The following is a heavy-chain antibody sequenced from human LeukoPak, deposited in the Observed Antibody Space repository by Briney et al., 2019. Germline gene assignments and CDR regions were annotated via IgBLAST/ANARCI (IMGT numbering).Heavy chain of an antibody. V-gene: IGHV4-61*10. CDR3: ARQTGSGLFILP. CDR2: VKTGGSA. CDR1: GDFVSSGSYS. Sequence: SETLSLTCNVSGDFVSSGSYSWNWIRQPAGKGLEWVGRVKTGGSANYNPSLKSRVTISVDTSKNQFSLKLSSVTAADTAVYYCARQTGSGLFILPGGQGTLVTVSS. D-gene: IGHD3/OR15-3a*01. J-gene: IGHJ4*02.